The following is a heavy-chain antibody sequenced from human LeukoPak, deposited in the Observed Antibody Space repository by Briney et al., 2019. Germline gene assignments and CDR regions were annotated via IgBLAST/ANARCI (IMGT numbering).Heavy chain of an antibody. V-gene: IGHV3-74*01. Sequence: PGGSLRLSCAASGFTFSSYWMHWVRQAPGKGLVWVSRINTDGSSTSYADSVKGRFTISRDNAKNTLYLQMNSLRAEDTAVYYCARVQRYYDFWSGHQAPYFDYWGQGTLVTVSS. CDR2: INTDGSST. D-gene: IGHD3-3*01. J-gene: IGHJ4*02. CDR3: ARVQRYYDFWSGHQAPYFDY. CDR1: GFTFSSYW.